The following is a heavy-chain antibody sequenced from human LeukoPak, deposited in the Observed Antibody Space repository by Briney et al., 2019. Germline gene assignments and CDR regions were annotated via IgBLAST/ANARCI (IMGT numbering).Heavy chain of an antibody. Sequence: PSETLSLTCTVSGGSISSSSYYWGWIRQPPGKGLEWIGSIYYSGSTYYNPSLKSRVTISVDTSKNQFSLKLSSVTAADTAVYYCARSPVGWSKNFDYWARGPWSPSPQ. V-gene: IGHV4-39*01. CDR1: GGSISSSSYY. D-gene: IGHD6-19*01. CDR2: IYYSGST. J-gene: IGHJ4*02. CDR3: ARSPVGWSKNFDY.